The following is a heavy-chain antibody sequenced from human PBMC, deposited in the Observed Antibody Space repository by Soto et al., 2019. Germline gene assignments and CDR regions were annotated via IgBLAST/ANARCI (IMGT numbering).Heavy chain of an antibody. D-gene: IGHD3-22*01. Sequence: SETLSLTCTVSGGSISSGGYYWSWIRQHPGKGLEWIGYIYYSGSTYYNPSLKSRVTISVDTSKNQFSLKLSSVTAADTAVYYCAREKYMIVVAWGQGTLVTVSS. CDR2: IYYSGST. CDR3: AREKYMIVVA. V-gene: IGHV4-31*03. CDR1: GGSISSGGYY. J-gene: IGHJ5*02.